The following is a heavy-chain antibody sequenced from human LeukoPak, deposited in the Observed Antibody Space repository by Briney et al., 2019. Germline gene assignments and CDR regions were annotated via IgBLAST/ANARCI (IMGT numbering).Heavy chain of an antibody. V-gene: IGHV3-23*01. CDR3: ARSINYSNYLLDS. CDR2: ISASGATT. CDR1: GFNFRDYD. Sequence: GGSLRLSCAASGFNFRDYDITWVRQAPGKGLEWVASISASGATTNYADSVRGRFTIFRDNSNKVTYLRMNSLSAEDTAVYYCARSINYSNYLLDSWGQGTRVTASS. J-gene: IGHJ4*02. D-gene: IGHD4-11*01.